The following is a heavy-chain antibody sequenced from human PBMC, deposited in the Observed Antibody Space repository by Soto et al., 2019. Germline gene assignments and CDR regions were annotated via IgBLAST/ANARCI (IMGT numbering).Heavy chain of an antibody. J-gene: IGHJ4*02. D-gene: IGHD6-19*01. Sequence: QITLKESGPTLVKPTQTLTLTCTFSGFSLSTSGVGVGWIRQPPGKALAWLALIYWDDDKRYSPSLKSRLTITKDTSKNQVVLTMTNMDPVDTATYYWARRPIAVAGTFGFDYWGQGTLVTVSS. CDR2: IYWDDDK. V-gene: IGHV2-5*02. CDR3: ARRPIAVAGTFGFDY. CDR1: GFSLSTSGVG.